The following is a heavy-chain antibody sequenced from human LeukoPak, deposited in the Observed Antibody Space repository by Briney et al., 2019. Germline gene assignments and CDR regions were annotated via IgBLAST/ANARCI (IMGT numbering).Heavy chain of an antibody. CDR2: ISSSGSTI. CDR3: AKDFGSSSLKEIYYYYMDV. Sequence: GGSLRLSCAASGFTFSSYEMNWVRQAPGKGLEWVSYISSSGSTIYYADSVKGRFTISRDNSKNSLYLQMNSLRAEDTALYYCAKDFGSSSLKEIYYYYMDVWGKGTTVTVSS. V-gene: IGHV3-48*03. J-gene: IGHJ6*03. D-gene: IGHD6-6*01. CDR1: GFTFSSYE.